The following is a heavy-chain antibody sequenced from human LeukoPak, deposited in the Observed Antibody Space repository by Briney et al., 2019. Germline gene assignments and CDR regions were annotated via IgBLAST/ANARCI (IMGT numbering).Heavy chain of an antibody. J-gene: IGHJ4*02. CDR3: ARGNLGYYDILTGYYYFDY. D-gene: IGHD3-9*01. Sequence: SETLSLTCTVSGGSISRYYWSWIRQPPGKGLEWIGYIYYSGSTNYNPSLKSRVTISVDTSKNQFSLKLSSVTAADTAVYYCARGNLGYYDILTGYYYFDYWGQGTLVTVSS. V-gene: IGHV4-59*12. CDR1: GGSISRYY. CDR2: IYYSGST.